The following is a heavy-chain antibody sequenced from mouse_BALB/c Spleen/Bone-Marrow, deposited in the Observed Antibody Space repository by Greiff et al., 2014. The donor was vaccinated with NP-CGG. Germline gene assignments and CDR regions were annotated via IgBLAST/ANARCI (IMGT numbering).Heavy chain of an antibody. J-gene: IGHJ4*01. CDR1: GYSITSGYF. CDR3: ACVKVHALDY. V-gene: IGHV3-6*02. CDR2: ISYDGSN. Sequence: EVLLVESGPGLVKPSQSLSLTCSVTGYSITSGYFWNWIRQFPGNKLEWLGYISYDGSNDYNPSLTNRVSITRDTSKNQFFLKLNSVTTEDTATYYCACVKVHALDYWGQGTSVTVSA. D-gene: IGHD2-14*01.